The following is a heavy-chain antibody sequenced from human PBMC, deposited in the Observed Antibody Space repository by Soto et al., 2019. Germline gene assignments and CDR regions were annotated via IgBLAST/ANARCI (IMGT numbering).Heavy chain of an antibody. CDR3: AKDLRPVMVAAPFDY. D-gene: IGHD2-15*01. J-gene: IGHJ4*02. CDR1: GFTFNSYG. V-gene: IGHV3-30*18. Sequence: QVQLVESGGGVVQPGRSLRLSCAASGFTFNSYGMHWVRQAPGKGLEWVAIISYDGTNKYYADSVKGRFTISRDNSKNSLYLQMNSLKAEDTAVYYCAKDLRPVMVAAPFDYWGQGTLVTVSP. CDR2: ISYDGTNK.